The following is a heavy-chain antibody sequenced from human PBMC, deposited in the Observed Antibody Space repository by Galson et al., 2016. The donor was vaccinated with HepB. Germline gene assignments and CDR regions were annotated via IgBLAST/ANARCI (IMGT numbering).Heavy chain of an antibody. J-gene: IGHJ4*02. CDR2: IHPYNANT. Sequence: SVKVSCKASGYTFTSYNINWVRQAPGQGLEWIGWIHPYNANTKFAPKFEGRVTITTDTSTNTAYLELRGLSSDDTAVYFCARGPKGPLSGTYNYWGQGTLVTVSS. V-gene: IGHV1-18*04. CDR3: ARGPKGPLSGTYNY. CDR1: GYTFTSYN. D-gene: IGHD3-3*01.